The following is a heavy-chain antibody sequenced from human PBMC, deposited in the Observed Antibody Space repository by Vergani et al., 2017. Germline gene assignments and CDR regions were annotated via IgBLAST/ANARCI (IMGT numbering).Heavy chain of an antibody. V-gene: IGHV4-61*02. CDR1: SGAVNSGSNF. CDR3: ARETVVTSWDGYRFHYMDV. J-gene: IGHJ6*03. Sequence: QVQLQESGPGLVKPSQTLSLTCSVSSGAVNSGSNFWTWIRQPAGKGLEWIGRTSTDGSTNYNPSLKSRVTVSVDTSKTQISLRLTSVTAEDTAVYYCARETVVTSWDGYRFHYMDVWGKGTTVTVSS. D-gene: IGHD3-16*02. CDR2: TSTDGST.